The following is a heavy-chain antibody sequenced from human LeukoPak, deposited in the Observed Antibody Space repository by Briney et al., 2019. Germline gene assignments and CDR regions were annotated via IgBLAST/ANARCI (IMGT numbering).Heavy chain of an antibody. Sequence: SETLSLTCAVSSGSISSSTWWSWVRQPPGKGLEWIGEINHSGSTHYTPSLKSRVTISVDRSKNQFSLKLSSVTAADTAVYYCARDGGGTHFDYWGQGTLVTVSS. J-gene: IGHJ4*02. CDR3: ARDGGGTHFDY. V-gene: IGHV4-4*02. D-gene: IGHD2-15*01. CDR1: SGSISSSTW. CDR2: INHSGST.